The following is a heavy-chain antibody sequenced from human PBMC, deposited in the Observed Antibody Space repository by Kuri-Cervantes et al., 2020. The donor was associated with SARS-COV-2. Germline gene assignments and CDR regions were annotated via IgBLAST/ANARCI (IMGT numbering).Heavy chain of an antibody. J-gene: IGHJ4*02. V-gene: IGHV4-34*01. CDR3: ARVMRKGYSYGQRPFDY. D-gene: IGHD5-18*01. CDR2: INHSGNT. CDR1: GGSFSDYY. Sequence: SQTLSLTCAVYGGSFSDYYWSWVRQPPGKGLEWIGEINHSGNTSYDPSLKSRVTISIDTSKNQFSLKLSSVTAADTAVYYCARVMRKGYSYGQRPFDYWGQGTLVTVSS.